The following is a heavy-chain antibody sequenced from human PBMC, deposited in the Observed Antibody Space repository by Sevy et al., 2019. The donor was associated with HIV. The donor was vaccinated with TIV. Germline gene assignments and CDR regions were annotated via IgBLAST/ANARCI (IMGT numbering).Heavy chain of an antibody. J-gene: IGHJ5*02. CDR1: GYTFTSYD. Sequence: ASVKVSCKASGYTFTSYDINWVRQATGQGLEWMGWMNPNSGNTGYAQKFQGRVTMTRNTSISTAYMELSSLRSEDTAVYYCARGRCSSTSCYLSQSCFDPWGQGTLVTVSS. CDR3: ARGRCSSTSCYLSQSCFDP. V-gene: IGHV1-8*01. CDR2: MNPNSGNT. D-gene: IGHD2-2*01.